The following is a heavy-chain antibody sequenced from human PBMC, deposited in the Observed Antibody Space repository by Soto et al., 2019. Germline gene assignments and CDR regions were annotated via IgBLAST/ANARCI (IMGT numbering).Heavy chain of an antibody. CDR2: IDGGGSGT. Sequence: EVQLLESGGGLVQPGGSLRLTCAASGFTFETYVMTWVRQTPGQGLEWVSAIDGGGSGTYYEASVKGRFTISRDNFENTLLLQMENMRVEEAAVYYCAKGSSDVNWVVEFWGQGILVSVSS. CDR3: AKGSSDVNWVVEF. D-gene: IGHD2-15*01. CDR1: GFTFETYV. V-gene: IGHV3-23*01. J-gene: IGHJ4*02.